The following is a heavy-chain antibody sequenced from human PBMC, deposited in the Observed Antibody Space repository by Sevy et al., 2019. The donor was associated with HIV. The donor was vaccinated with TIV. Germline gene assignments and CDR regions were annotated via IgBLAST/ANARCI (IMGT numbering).Heavy chain of an antibody. J-gene: IGHJ6*02. CDR3: AGGTGGNRYGMDV. D-gene: IGHD2-15*01. CDR2: IYSGGST. CDR1: GFTVSSNY. Sequence: GGSLRLSCAASGFTVSSNYMSWVRQAPGKGPEWVSIIYSGGSTYYADSVKGRFTISTDNSKNTLYLQMNSLRAEDTAVYYCAGGTGGNRYGMDVWGQGTRVTVSS. V-gene: IGHV3-53*01.